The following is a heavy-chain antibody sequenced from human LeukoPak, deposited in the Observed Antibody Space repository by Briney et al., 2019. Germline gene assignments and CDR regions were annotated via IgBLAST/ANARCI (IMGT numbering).Heavy chain of an antibody. V-gene: IGHV4-38-2*02. Sequence: SETLSLTCTVSGYSISSGYYWGWIRQPPGKGLEWIGSIYHSGSTYYNPSLKSRVTISVDTSKNQFSLKLSSVTAADTAVYYCARDSSSWKYYYYYMDVWGKGTTVTVS. D-gene: IGHD6-13*01. J-gene: IGHJ6*03. CDR2: IYHSGST. CDR3: ARDSSSWKYYYYYMDV. CDR1: GYSISSGYY.